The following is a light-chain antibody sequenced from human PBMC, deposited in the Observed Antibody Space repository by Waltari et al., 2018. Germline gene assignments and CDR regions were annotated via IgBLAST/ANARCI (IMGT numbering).Light chain of an antibody. CDR2: GVS. CDR3: QHYVRLPAT. V-gene: IGKV3-20*01. CDR1: QSVRGS. J-gene: IGKJ1*01. Sequence: EIVLTQSPGTLSLSPGERATLSCRASQSVRGSLAWYQQKAGQAPRLLIYGVSSRATGIPEMFSGSGSGTDFSLTISRLEPEDFAVYYCQHYVRLPATFGQGTKVEIK.